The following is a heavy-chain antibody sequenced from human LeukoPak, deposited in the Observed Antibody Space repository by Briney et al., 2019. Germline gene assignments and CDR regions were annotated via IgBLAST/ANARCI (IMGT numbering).Heavy chain of an antibody. J-gene: IGHJ6*02. V-gene: IGHV1-18*01. CDR2: ISAYNGNT. CDR3: ARVHGDYFVYYYGMDV. CDR1: GYTFTSYG. D-gene: IGHD4-17*01. Sequence: ASVTVSCTASGYTFTSYGISWVRQAPGQGLEWIGWISAYNGNTNYAQKLQSRVTMTSDTSTSTAYMELRSLRSDDTAVYYCARVHGDYFVYYYGMDVWGQGTTVTVSS.